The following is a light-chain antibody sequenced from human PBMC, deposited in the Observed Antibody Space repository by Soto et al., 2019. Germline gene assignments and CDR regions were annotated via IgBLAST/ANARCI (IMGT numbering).Light chain of an antibody. CDR3: QQYISYSG. CDR2: DAS. V-gene: IGKV1-5*01. J-gene: IGKJ1*01. Sequence: DIQMTQSPSTLSASVGDRVTITCRASQSLTNWLAWYQQKPGKAPKLLIYDASSLASGVPSRFSGSGSGTEFTLTITSLQPDDVATYFCQQYISYSGLGQGTKVDIK. CDR1: QSLTNW.